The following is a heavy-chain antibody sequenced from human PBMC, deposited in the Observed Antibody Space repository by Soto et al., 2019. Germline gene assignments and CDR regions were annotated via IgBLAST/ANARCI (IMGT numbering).Heavy chain of an antibody. Sequence: QRLSCAASGFTFSSYGMHWVRQAPGKGLEWVAVISYDGSNKYYADSVKGRFTISRDNSKNTLYLQMNSLRAEDTAVYYCEKHYYDSSRYEPYYYYYYGMDVWGQGTTVTVSS. CDR1: GFTFSSYG. V-gene: IGHV3-30*18. D-gene: IGHD3-22*01. CDR2: ISYDGSNK. J-gene: IGHJ6*02. CDR3: EKHYYDSSRYEPYYYYYYGMDV.